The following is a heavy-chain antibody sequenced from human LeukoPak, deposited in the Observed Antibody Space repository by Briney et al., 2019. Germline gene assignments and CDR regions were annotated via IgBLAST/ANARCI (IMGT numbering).Heavy chain of an antibody. CDR2: IYYSGST. D-gene: IGHD2-2*01. V-gene: IGHV4-30-4*01. CDR3: ARGTGCRYCSSTSCYFLYYYGMDV. Sequence: SETLSLTCTVSGGSISSGDYYWSWIRQPPGKGLEWIGYIYYSGSTYYNPSLKSRVTISVDTSKNQFSLKLSSVTAADTAVYYCARGTGCRYCSSTSCYFLYYYGMDVWGQGTTVTVSS. CDR1: GGSISSGDYY. J-gene: IGHJ6*02.